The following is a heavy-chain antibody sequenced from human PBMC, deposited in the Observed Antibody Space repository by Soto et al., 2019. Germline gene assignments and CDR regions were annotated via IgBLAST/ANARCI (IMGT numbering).Heavy chain of an antibody. CDR2: INYSGST. Sequence: SETLSLTCAVYGGSFSGYYWSWIRQPPGKGLEWIGEINYSGSTNYNPSLKSRVTISVDTSKNQFSLKLSSVTAADTAVYYCARHGYSSSSRWLDPWGQGTLVTVSS. D-gene: IGHD6-6*01. CDR3: ARHGYSSSSRWLDP. V-gene: IGHV4-34*01. J-gene: IGHJ5*02. CDR1: GGSFSGYY.